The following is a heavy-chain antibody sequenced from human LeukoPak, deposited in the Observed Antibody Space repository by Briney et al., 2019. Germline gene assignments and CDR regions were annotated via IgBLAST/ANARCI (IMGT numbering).Heavy chain of an antibody. CDR1: GGSISKSNHY. CDR2: INHSGST. Sequence: PSETLSLTCSVSGGSISKSNHYWGWIRQPPGKGLEWIGDINHSGSTNYNPSLKSRVTISVDTSKNQFSLNLNSVTAADTAVYYCARGGGRDFDYWGQGTLVTVSS. CDR3: ARGGGRDFDY. D-gene: IGHD2-15*01. V-gene: IGHV4-39*07. J-gene: IGHJ4*02.